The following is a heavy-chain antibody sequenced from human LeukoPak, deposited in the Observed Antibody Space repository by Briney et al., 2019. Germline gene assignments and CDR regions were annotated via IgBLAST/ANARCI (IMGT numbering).Heavy chain of an antibody. J-gene: IGHJ4*02. D-gene: IGHD1-26*01. V-gene: IGHV4-39*01. CDR1: GGSISEISYY. CDR2: IYYSGST. Sequence: SETLSLTCSVSGGSISEISYYWGWIRQPPGKGLEWIGNIYYSGSTYNNPSLESRVVISVDTSRNQFSLKLTSVTARDTAVYYCARQGVVGATGFDFWGQGILVTASP. CDR3: ARQGVVGATGFDF.